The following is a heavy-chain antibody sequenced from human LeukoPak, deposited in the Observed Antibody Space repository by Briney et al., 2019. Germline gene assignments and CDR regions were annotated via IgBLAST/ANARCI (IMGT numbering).Heavy chain of an antibody. CDR3: ARGGCSGGSCYSDY. CDR1: GGSISSGDYY. J-gene: IGHJ4*02. D-gene: IGHD2-15*01. V-gene: IGHV4-30-4*01. CDR2: IYYSGST. Sequence: PSETLFLTCTVSGGSISSGDYYWSWIRQPPGKGLEWIGYIYYSGSTYYNPSLKSRVTISVDTSKNQFSLKLSSVTAADTAVYYCARGGCSGGSCYSDYWGQGTLVTVSS.